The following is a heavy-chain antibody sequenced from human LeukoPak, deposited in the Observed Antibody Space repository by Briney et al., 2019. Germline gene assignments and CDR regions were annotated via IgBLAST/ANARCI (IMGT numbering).Heavy chain of an antibody. V-gene: IGHV4-34*01. CDR3: ARSATAGTRANDY. D-gene: IGHD6-13*01. CDR1: GGSFSGYY. Sequence: SETLSLTCAVYGGSFSGYYWSWIRQPPGKWLEWIGEINHSGSTNYNPSLKSRVTISVDTSKNQFSLKLSSVTAADTAVYYCARSATAGTRANDYWGQGTLVTVSS. J-gene: IGHJ4*02. CDR2: INHSGST.